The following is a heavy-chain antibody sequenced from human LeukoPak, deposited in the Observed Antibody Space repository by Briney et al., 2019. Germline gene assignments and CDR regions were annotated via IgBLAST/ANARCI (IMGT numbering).Heavy chain of an antibody. CDR3: ARYYYDSSGYYYFDY. V-gene: IGHV3-30*03. CDR1: GFTFSTYG. J-gene: IGHJ4*02. D-gene: IGHD3-22*01. Sequence: GGSLRLSCAASGFTFSTYGMHWVRQAPGKGLEWVAVISSDESTDYYSDSVRGRFTISRDNAKNSLSLQMNSLRAEDTAVYFCARYYYDSSGYYYFDYWGQGTLVTVSS. CDR2: ISSDESTD.